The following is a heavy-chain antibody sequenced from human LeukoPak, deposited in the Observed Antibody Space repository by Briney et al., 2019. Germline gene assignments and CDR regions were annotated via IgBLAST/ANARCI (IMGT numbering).Heavy chain of an antibody. V-gene: IGHV3-33*01. CDR2: IWYDGSNK. D-gene: IGHD3-10*01. Sequence: GGSLRLSCAASGFTFSSYGMHWVRQAPGKGLEWVAVIWYDGSNKYYADSVKGRFTISRDNAKNSLYLQMNSLRAEDTAVYYCARVEGLLWFGELLYYFDYWGQGTLVTVSS. J-gene: IGHJ4*02. CDR3: ARVEGLLWFGELLYYFDY. CDR1: GFTFSSYG.